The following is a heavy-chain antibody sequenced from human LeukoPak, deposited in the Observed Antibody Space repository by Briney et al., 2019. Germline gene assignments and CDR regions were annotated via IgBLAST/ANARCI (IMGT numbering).Heavy chain of an antibody. Sequence: ASVKVSCKASGYTFTSYYMHWVRQAPGQGLEWMGIINPSGGSTSYAQKFQGRVTMTRDTSTSTVYMELSSLRSEDTAVYYCARDRFGSGSYYERYNWFDPWGQGTLVTVSS. D-gene: IGHD1-26*01. CDR2: INPSGGST. V-gene: IGHV1-46*01. CDR1: GYTFTSYY. J-gene: IGHJ5*02. CDR3: ARDRFGSGSYYERYNWFDP.